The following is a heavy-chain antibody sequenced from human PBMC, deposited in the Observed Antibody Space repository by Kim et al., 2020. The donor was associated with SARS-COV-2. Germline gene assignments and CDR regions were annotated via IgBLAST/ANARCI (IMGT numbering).Heavy chain of an antibody. D-gene: IGHD3-22*01. J-gene: IGHJ4*02. CDR2: INHSGST. V-gene: IGHV4-34*01. Sequence: SETLSLTCAVYGGSFSGYYWSWIRQPPGKGLEWIGEINHSGSTNYNPSLKSRVTISVDTSKNQFSLKLSSVTAADTAVYYCARGWSYRRYYDSSGYPHWGQGTLVTVSS. CDR3: ARGWSYRRYYDSSGYPH. CDR1: GGSFSGYY.